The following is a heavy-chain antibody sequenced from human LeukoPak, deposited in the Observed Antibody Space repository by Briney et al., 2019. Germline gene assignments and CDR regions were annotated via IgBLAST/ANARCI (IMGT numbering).Heavy chain of an antibody. J-gene: IGHJ4*02. CDR1: GGSISSSSYY. D-gene: IGHD5-18*01. CDR2: FYYSGST. V-gene: IGHV4-39*01. CDR3: ARLASGYSYTLDY. Sequence: PSETLSLTCTVSGGSISSSSYYWAWIRQPPGKGLEWIGSFYYSGSTHYNPSLKSRVTISVDTSKNQFSLKLRSVTAADTAVYYCARLASGYSYTLDYWGQGTLVTVSS.